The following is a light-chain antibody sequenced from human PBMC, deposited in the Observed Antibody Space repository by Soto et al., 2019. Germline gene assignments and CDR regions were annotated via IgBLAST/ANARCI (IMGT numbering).Light chain of an antibody. V-gene: IGLV2-14*01. Sequence: QLVLTQPASVSGSPGQSITISCTGTSSDVGGYNYVSWYQQHPGKAPKLMIYDVSNRPSGVSNRFSGSKSGNTASLTISGLQAEDEADYYCSSYTSSSRGVFGGGTKVTVL. CDR2: DVS. J-gene: IGLJ2*01. CDR3: SSYTSSSRGV. CDR1: SSDVGGYNY.